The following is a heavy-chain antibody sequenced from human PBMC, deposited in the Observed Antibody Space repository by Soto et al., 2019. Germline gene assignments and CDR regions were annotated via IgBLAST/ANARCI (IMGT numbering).Heavy chain of an antibody. CDR2: ISGSGTTT. J-gene: IGHJ4*02. V-gene: IGHV3-48*03. CDR1: GFTFSSHE. Sequence: VGSLRLSCAAAGFTFSSHEMNWVRQAPGKGLEWISYISGSGTTTYYADSVKGRFTISRDNAQNSLYLQMNSLRVEDTAVYYCARGGVYWGQGTLVTVSS. D-gene: IGHD2-8*01. CDR3: ARGGVY.